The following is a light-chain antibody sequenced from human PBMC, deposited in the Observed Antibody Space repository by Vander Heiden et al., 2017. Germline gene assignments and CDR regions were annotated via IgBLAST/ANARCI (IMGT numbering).Light chain of an antibody. CDR3: MQALQVPPA. Sequence: DIVMPQSPLSLPVTPGEPASISCRSSQSLLHSNGYNYLDWYLQKPGQSPQLLIYLGSNRASGVPDRFSGSGSGTDFTLKISRVEAEDVGVYYCMQALQVPPAFGGGTKVEIK. J-gene: IGKJ4*01. CDR2: LGS. V-gene: IGKV2-28*01. CDR1: QSLLHSNGYNY.